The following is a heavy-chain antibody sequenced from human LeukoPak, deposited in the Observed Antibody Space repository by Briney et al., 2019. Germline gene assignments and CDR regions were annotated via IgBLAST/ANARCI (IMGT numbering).Heavy chain of an antibody. J-gene: IGHJ4*02. D-gene: IGHD4-17*01. V-gene: IGHV3-66*01. CDR1: GFTVSSKY. CDR3: ARLNFGDDY. Sequence: GGSLRLSCAASGFTVSSKYINWVRQAPGKGLEWVSLIYGSTSADYADSVKGRFTISRDNSMNTVYLQMNSLRAEDTAIYYCARLNFGDDYWGQGTLVAVPS. CDR2: IYGSTSA.